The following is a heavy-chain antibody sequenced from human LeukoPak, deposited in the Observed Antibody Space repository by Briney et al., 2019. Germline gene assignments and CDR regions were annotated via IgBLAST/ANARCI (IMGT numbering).Heavy chain of an antibody. J-gene: IGHJ4*02. CDR3: AREMYDSGGYRVSYFDY. D-gene: IGHD3-22*01. CDR1: GPSISNTIYY. Sequence: SETLSLTCSVSGPSISNTIYYWGWVRQPPGKGLDWIGSTHYSGSTYYNPSLMSRVTISTDTSKNQFSLKLSSVTAADTAVYYCAREMYDSGGYRVSYFDYWGQGTLVTVSS. CDR2: THYSGST. V-gene: IGHV4-39*07.